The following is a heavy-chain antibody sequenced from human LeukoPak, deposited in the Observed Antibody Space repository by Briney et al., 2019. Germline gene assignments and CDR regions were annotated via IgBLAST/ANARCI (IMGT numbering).Heavy chain of an antibody. Sequence: GGSLRLSCAASGFTFSSYAMHWVRQAPGKGLEWVAVISYDGSNKYYADSVKGRFTISRDNAKNSLYLQMNSLRAEDTAVYYCARVHSANFITIFGVVTPSYMDVWGQGTTVTVSS. CDR1: GFTFSSYA. CDR2: ISYDGSNK. D-gene: IGHD3-3*01. J-gene: IGHJ6*02. V-gene: IGHV3-30-3*01. CDR3: ARVHSANFITIFGVVTPSYMDV.